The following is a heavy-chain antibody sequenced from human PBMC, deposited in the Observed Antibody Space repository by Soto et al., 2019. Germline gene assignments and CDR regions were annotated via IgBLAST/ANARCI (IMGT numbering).Heavy chain of an antibody. J-gene: IGHJ5*02. D-gene: IGHD3-9*01. CDR2: MNPNSGNT. CDR1: GYTFTSYD. CDR3: AREHHDWSRYGAWFDP. V-gene: IGHV1-8*01. Sequence: ASVKVSCKASGYTFTSYDINWVRQATGQGLEWMGWMNPNSGNTGYAQKFQGRVTMTRNTSISTAYMELSSLRSEDTAVYYCAREHHDWSRYGAWFDPWGQGTLVTVSS.